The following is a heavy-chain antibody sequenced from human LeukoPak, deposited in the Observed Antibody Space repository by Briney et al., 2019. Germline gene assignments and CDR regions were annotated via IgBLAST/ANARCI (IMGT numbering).Heavy chain of an antibody. CDR1: GFTFSSYA. J-gene: IGHJ4*02. D-gene: IGHD6-19*01. V-gene: IGHV3-30-3*01. CDR2: ISYDGSNK. CDR3: ASSRMWGAVAGIDLDY. Sequence: GGSLRLSCAASGFTFSSYAMHWVRQAPGKGLEWVAVISYDGSNKYYADSVKGRFTISRDNSKNTLYLQMNSLRAEDTAVYYCASSRMWGAVAGIDLDYWGQGTLVTVSS.